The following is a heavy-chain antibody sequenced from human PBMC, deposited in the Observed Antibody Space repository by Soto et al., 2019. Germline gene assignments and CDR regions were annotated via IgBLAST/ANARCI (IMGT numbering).Heavy chain of an antibody. Sequence: GGSLRLSCAASGFTFDDYAMHWVRQSPGKGLEWVSGISWNSGSIGYADSVKGRFTISRDNAKNSLYLQMNSLRAEDTALYYCAKEVGIAARSFDYWGQGTLVTVSS. V-gene: IGHV3-9*01. J-gene: IGHJ4*02. CDR3: AKEVGIAARSFDY. D-gene: IGHD6-6*01. CDR1: GFTFDDYA. CDR2: ISWNSGSI.